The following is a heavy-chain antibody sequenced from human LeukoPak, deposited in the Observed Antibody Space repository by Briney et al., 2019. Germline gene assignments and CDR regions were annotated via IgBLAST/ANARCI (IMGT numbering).Heavy chain of an antibody. Sequence: TSETLSLTCAVYGGSFSGYYWSWIRQPPGKGLEWIGEINHRGSANYNPSLKSRVTISVDTSKNQFSLKLSSVTAADTAVYYCARAVAPVAATYEYWGQGTLVTVSS. CDR2: INHRGSA. V-gene: IGHV4-34*01. CDR3: ARAVAPVAATYEY. CDR1: GGSFSGYY. D-gene: IGHD2-15*01. J-gene: IGHJ4*02.